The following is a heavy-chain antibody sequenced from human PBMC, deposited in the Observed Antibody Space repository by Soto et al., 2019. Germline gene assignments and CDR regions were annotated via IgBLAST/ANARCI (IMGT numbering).Heavy chain of an antibody. CDR1: GFNFSNYW. J-gene: IGHJ4*02. Sequence: EVQLVESGGDLVPPGGSLRLSCVASGFNFSNYWMTWARQAPGKGLEWVANINQHGTEKFYVDSVEGRFSISRDTAYHSVYLQMNSLSAEDTAIYYCGTDILDYWGQGTSVTVSS. V-gene: IGHV3-7*02. CDR3: GTDILDY. CDR2: INQHGTEK.